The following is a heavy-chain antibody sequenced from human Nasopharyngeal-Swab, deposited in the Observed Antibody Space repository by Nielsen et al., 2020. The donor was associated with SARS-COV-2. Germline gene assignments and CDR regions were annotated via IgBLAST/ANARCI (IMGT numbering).Heavy chain of an antibody. CDR3: ARAIKIFGAVVGSFDP. CDR1: GGSMTSNNYY. Sequence: SETLSLTCSVSGGSMTSNNYYWGWIRQPPEKGLEWFGNIYYNGITYYNPSLKSRVTISLDTSKSQFSLKLTSVTAADTAVYYCARAIKIFGAVVGSFDPWGQGTLVTVFS. J-gene: IGHJ5*02. CDR2: IYYNGIT. D-gene: IGHD3-3*01. V-gene: IGHV4-39*07.